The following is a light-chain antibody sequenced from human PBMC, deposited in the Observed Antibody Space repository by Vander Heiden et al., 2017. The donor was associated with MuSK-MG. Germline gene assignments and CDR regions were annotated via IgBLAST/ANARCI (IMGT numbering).Light chain of an antibody. CDR2: DVS. Sequence: QSALTQPASVSGSPGQSITISCTGTSSDVGGYNYVSWYQQHPGKAPILMIYDVSNRPSGVSNRFSGSKAGTTASTTISGLQAEDEAYYYCTSYTSSSTWVFGGGTKLTVL. J-gene: IGLJ2*01. V-gene: IGLV2-14*01. CDR1: SSDVGGYNY. CDR3: TSYTSSSTWV.